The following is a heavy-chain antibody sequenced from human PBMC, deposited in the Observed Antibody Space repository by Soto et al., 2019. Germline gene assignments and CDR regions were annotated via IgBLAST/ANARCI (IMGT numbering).Heavy chain of an antibody. CDR1: GFTFSDYW. D-gene: IGHD1-1*01. CDR3: ATLSTTRPLDY. V-gene: IGHV3-74*01. J-gene: IGHJ4*02. Sequence: GGSLRLSCAASGFTFSDYWMHWVRQAPGKGLVWVSQINNDGRSTTYADSVKGRFTISRDNAKNTVYLQMNNLRDEDTAVYYCATLSTTRPLDYRGQGVLVTVSS. CDR2: INNDGRST.